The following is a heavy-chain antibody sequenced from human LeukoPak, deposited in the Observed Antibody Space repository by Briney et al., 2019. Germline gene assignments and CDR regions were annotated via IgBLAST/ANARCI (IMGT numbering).Heavy chain of an antibody. V-gene: IGHV3-30*04. CDR2: IPSDGSKK. J-gene: IGHJ5*02. Sequence: GGSLRLSCAASGFSFSSYAIHWVRQAPGKGLEGVADIPSDGSKKYYATSVKGRFTISRDNSKNTLYLKMNSLRAEDTAGYYCARESEKNYCDTNLNWFDPWGQGTLVTVSS. D-gene: IGHD3-22*01. CDR1: GFSFSSYA. CDR3: ARESEKNYCDTNLNWFDP.